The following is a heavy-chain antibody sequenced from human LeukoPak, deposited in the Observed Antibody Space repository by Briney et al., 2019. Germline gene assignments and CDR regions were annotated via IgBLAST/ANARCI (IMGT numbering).Heavy chain of an antibody. CDR3: ARGPPPDFDY. Sequence: SETLSLTCAVSGAPVISGGYSWSWIRQPPGKGLDWIGCIYHTANTFYSPSLQSRVTISVDTSKNQFSLKLDSVTAADTAVYYCARGPPPDFDYWGRGTLVTVSS. V-gene: IGHV4-30-2*01. J-gene: IGHJ4*02. CDR1: GAPVISGGYS. CDR2: IYHTANT.